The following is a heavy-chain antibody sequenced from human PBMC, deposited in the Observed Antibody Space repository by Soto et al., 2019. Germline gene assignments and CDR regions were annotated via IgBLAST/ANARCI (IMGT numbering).Heavy chain of an antibody. D-gene: IGHD4-17*01. Sequence: SETLSLTGTVSGGSISSYYWSWIRQPPGKGLEWIGYIYYSGSTNYNPSLKSRVTISVDTSKNQFSLKLSSVTAADTAVYYCARDSDGDYYFDYWGQGTLVTVSS. CDR3: ARDSDGDYYFDY. V-gene: IGHV4-59*01. J-gene: IGHJ4*02. CDR2: IYYSGST. CDR1: GGSISSYY.